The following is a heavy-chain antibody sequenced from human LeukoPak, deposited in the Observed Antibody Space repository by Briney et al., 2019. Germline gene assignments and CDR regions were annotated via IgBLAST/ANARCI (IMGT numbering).Heavy chain of an antibody. CDR1: GYSFTGYY. D-gene: IGHD2-21*02. Sequence: ASMKVSCKASGYSFTGYYLHWVRQPPGQGLEWMGWINPNNGGTNYAQKFQGRVTMTRDTSISTAYMDLSRLRSDDTAVYYCAREPLTAYCGGDCYRDAFDIWGQGTMVIVSS. V-gene: IGHV1-2*02. CDR3: AREPLTAYCGGDCYRDAFDI. CDR2: INPNNGGT. J-gene: IGHJ3*02.